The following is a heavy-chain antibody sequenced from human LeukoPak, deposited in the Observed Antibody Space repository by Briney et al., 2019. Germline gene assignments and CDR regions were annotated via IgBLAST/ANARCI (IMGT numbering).Heavy chain of an antibody. CDR3: ARGVTVVVPAAIRYYYYYYMDV. J-gene: IGHJ6*03. CDR1: GGSISSYY. D-gene: IGHD2-2*01. CDR2: IYYSGST. V-gene: IGHV4-59*12. Sequence: SETLSLTCTVSGGSISSYYWSWIRQPPGKGLEWIGYIYYSGSTNYNPSLKSRVTISVDTSKNQFSLKLSSVTAADTAVYYCARGVTVVVPAAIRYYYYYYMDVWGKGTTVTVSS.